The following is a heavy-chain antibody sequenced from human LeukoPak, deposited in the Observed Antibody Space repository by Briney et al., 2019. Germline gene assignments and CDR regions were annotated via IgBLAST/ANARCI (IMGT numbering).Heavy chain of an antibody. V-gene: IGHV4-39*01. CDR2: IFYSGST. D-gene: IGHD4-17*01. J-gene: IGHJ5*02. CDR1: GGSISSSSYY. Sequence: SETLSLTCTVSGGSISSSSYYWGWIRQPPGKGLEWIASIFYSGSTFYNPSLKSRVAISVDTSRNEFSLNLNSVTATDTAIYYCARHLHNDHGDPNWFDPWGQGTLVTVSS. CDR3: ARHLHNDHGDPNWFDP.